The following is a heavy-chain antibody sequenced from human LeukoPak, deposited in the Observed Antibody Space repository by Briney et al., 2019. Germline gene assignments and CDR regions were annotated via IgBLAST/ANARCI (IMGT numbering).Heavy chain of an antibody. CDR1: GFTFGDYA. CDR2: IRRKVSGATT. V-gene: IGHV3-49*04. J-gene: IGHJ4*02. D-gene: IGHD2-15*01. CDR3: TQNIYCSGGSCPYYFDY. Sequence: GRSLRLSCTVSGFTFGDYAMGWVRQAPGKGLEWVGLIRRKVSGATTEYAASVKGRFTISRDDSKSIAYLQMNSLKTEDTAMYYCTQNIYCSGGSCPYYFDYWGQGTLVTVSS.